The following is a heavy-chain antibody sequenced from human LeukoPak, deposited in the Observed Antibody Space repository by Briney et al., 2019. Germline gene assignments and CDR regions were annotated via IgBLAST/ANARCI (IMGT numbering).Heavy chain of an antibody. CDR2: IKQYGSDK. Sequence: PGGSLRPSCADSGFTFSRFWMSWVRHAPGKGLEWVANIKQYGSDKYYVDSVKGRFTISRDNAKNSLYLQMNSLRAEDTAVYYCARPDGGLDFWGQGTLVTVSS. J-gene: IGHJ4*02. D-gene: IGHD3-16*01. CDR1: GFTFSRFW. V-gene: IGHV3-7*01. CDR3: ARPDGGLDF.